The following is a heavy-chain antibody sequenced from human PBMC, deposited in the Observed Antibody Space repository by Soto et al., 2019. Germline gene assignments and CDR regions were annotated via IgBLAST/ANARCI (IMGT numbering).Heavy chain of an antibody. V-gene: IGHV3-11*06. D-gene: IGHD4-4*01. J-gene: IGHJ4*02. CDR2: ISSSSSYT. CDR3: ARDGGVHWTVTNFPDY. CDR1: GFTFSDYY. Sequence: GGSLRLSCAASGFTFSDYYMSWIRQAPGKGLEWVSYISSSSSYTNYADSVKGRFTISRDNAKNSLYLQMNSLRAEDTAVYYCARDGGVHWTVTNFPDYWGQGTLVTVSS.